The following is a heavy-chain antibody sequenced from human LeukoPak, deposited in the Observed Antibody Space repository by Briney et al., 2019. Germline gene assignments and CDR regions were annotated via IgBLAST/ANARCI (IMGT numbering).Heavy chain of an antibody. J-gene: IGHJ4*02. CDR3: ATASDYHSPMFVY. Sequence: ASVKVSCKVSGYTLTELSMHWVRQPPGKGLEWMGGFDPEDGETIYAQKFQGRVTMTEDTSTDTAYMELSSLRSEDTAVYYCATASDYHSPMFVYWGQGTLVTVSS. V-gene: IGHV1-24*01. D-gene: IGHD4-11*01. CDR1: GYTLTELS. CDR2: FDPEDGET.